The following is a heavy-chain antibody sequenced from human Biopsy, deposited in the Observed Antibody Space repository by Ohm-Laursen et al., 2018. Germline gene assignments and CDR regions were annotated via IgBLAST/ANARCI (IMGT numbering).Heavy chain of an antibody. J-gene: IGHJ2*01. V-gene: IGHV4-59*08. Sequence: SETLSLTCTVSGGSISSYYWSWIRQPPGKGLAWIGYIYYTGSTNYNPSLKSRVTISVDTSMNHLSLRLTSVTAADTAVYYCARHAPSYSGSYWRYFDLWGRGTLVTVSS. D-gene: IGHD1-26*01. CDR3: ARHAPSYSGSYWRYFDL. CDR2: IYYTGST. CDR1: GGSISSYY.